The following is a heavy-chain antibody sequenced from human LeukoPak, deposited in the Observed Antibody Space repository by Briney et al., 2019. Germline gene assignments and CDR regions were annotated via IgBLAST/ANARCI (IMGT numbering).Heavy chain of an antibody. V-gene: IGHV3-30*03. CDR3: ARDRTSHWDYFDY. D-gene: IGHD7-27*01. Sequence: GGSLRLSCAASGFTFSSYWMHWVRQAPGKGLEWVAVISYDGTKKFYADSVKGRFTIARDNSKNTLYLQMNSLRAEDTAVYYCARDRTSHWDYFDYWGQGTLVTVSS. J-gene: IGHJ4*02. CDR1: GFTFSSYW. CDR2: ISYDGTKK.